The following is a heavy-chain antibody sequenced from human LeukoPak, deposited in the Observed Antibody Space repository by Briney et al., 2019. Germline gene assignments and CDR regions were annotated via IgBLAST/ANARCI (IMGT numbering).Heavy chain of an antibody. CDR2: ISYDGSNK. CDR3: ARDGVGADFDY. CDR1: GFTFSSYA. D-gene: IGHD1-26*01. J-gene: IGHJ4*02. Sequence: PGGSLRLSCAASGFTFSSYAMHWVRQAPGKGLEWVAVISYDGSNKYYADSVKGRFTISRDNSKNTLYLQMNSLRAEDTAVYYCARDGVGADFDYWGQGTLVTVSS. V-gene: IGHV3-30-3*01.